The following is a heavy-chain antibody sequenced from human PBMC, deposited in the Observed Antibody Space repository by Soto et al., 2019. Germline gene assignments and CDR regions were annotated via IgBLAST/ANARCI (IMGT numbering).Heavy chain of an antibody. CDR1: GGSISSYY. CDR3: ARSLRCSGGSCYSTAFDI. V-gene: IGHV4-59*01. CDR2: IYYSGST. Sequence: SETLSLTCTVPGGSISSYYWSWIRQPPGKGLEWIGYIYYSGSTNYNPSLKSRVTISVDTSKNQFSLKLSSVTAADTAVYYCARSLRCSGGSCYSTAFDIWGQGTMVTVSS. D-gene: IGHD2-15*01. J-gene: IGHJ3*02.